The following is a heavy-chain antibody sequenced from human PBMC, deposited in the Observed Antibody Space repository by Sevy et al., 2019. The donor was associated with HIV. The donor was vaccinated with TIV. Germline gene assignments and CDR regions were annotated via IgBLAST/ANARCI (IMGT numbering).Heavy chain of an antibody. CDR1: GFTFSGSA. J-gene: IGHJ3*02. CDR2: IRSKANSYAT. D-gene: IGHD3-22*01. Sequence: GGSLRLSCAASGFTFSGSAMHWVRQASGKGLEWVGRIRSKANSYATAYAASVKGRFTISRDDSKNTAYLQMNSLKTEDTAVYYCTSLPWGLKGVDDYYDDAFDICGQGTMVTVSS. V-gene: IGHV3-73*01. CDR3: TSLPWGLKGVDDYYDDAFDI.